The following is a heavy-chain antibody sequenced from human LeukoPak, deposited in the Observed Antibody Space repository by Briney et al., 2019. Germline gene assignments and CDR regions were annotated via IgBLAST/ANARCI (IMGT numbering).Heavy chain of an antibody. J-gene: IGHJ4*02. CDR1: GFTFYSYY. CDR2: IKKDGSEK. V-gene: IGHV3-7*01. CDR3: ARVVSSSWGDYFDY. D-gene: IGHD6-13*01. Sequence: GGSLRLSCAASGFTFYSYYMSWVRQAPGKGLEWVANIKKDGSEKYYVDSVKGRFTISRDNAKTSLYLQMNSLRAEDTAVYYCARVVSSSWGDYFDYWGQGTLVTVSS.